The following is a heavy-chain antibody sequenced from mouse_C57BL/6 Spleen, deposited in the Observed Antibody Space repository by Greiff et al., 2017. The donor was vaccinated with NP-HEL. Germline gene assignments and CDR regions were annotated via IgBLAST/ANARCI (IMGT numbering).Heavy chain of an antibody. D-gene: IGHD1-1*01. Sequence: EVKLKESGPGLVKPSQSLSLTCSVTGYSITSGYYWNWIRQFPGNKLEWMGYISYDGSNNYNPSLKNRISITRDTSKNQFFLKLNSVTTEDTATYYCARGYYGSSLAYWGQGTLVTVSA. CDR3: ARGYYGSSLAY. CDR2: ISYDGSN. CDR1: GYSITSGYY. J-gene: IGHJ3*01. V-gene: IGHV3-6*01.